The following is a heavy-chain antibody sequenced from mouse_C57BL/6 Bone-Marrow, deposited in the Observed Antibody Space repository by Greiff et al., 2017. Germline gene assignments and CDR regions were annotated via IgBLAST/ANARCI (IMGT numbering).Heavy chain of an antibody. CDR2: INPYNGGT. CDR1: GYTFTDYY. Sequence: VQLQQSGPVLVKPGASVKMSCKASGYTFTDYYMNWVKQSHGKSLEWIGVINPYNGGTSYNQQFKGKATLTVDKSSSTAYMELNSLTSEDSAVYYCARGDDYGDVWGTGTTVTVSS. J-gene: IGHJ1*03. CDR3: ARGDDYGDV. V-gene: IGHV1-19*01. D-gene: IGHD2-4*01.